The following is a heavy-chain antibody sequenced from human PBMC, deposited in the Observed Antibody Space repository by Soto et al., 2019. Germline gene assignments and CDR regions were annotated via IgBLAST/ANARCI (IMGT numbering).Heavy chain of an antibody. CDR1: GFTFSMYW. V-gene: IGHV3-74*01. D-gene: IGHD1-1*01. Sequence: EVQLVESGGGLLQPGGSLRLSCAASGFTFSMYWMHWVRQVQGKGPGWVSRINDDGSSTNYADSVKGRFTISRDNAKNTLYLQMNALRAEDTAVYYCARGPRSTSTGTGAFWGQGTLVTVSS. CDR3: ARGPRSTSTGTGAF. CDR2: INDDGSST. J-gene: IGHJ4*02.